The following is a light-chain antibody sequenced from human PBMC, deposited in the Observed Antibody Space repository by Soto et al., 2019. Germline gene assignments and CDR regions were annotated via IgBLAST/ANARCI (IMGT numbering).Light chain of an antibody. J-gene: IGLJ1*01. V-gene: IGLV2-14*01. CDR2: TVS. CDR1: SSDVGANIF. CDR3: SSFTSARPYV. Sequence: QSVLTQPASVSGSPGQSITISCTGTSSDVGANIFVSWYQQHPGKVPKLMIYTVSSRPSGVSQRFSGSKSGNTASLTISGLQDEDEADYYCSSFTSARPYVFGTGTKVTVL.